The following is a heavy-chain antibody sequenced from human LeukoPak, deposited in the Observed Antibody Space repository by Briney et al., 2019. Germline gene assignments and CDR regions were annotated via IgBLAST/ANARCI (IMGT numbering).Heavy chain of an antibody. Sequence: ASVKVSCKASGYTFTGYYMHWVRQAPGQGLEWMGWINPNSGGTNYAQKFQGRVTMTRDTSISTAYMELSRLRSDDTAVYYCAREGFGELRYYYMDVWGKGTTVTVSS. V-gene: IGHV1-2*02. J-gene: IGHJ6*03. D-gene: IGHD3-10*01. CDR1: GYTFTGYY. CDR3: AREGFGELRYYYMDV. CDR2: INPNSGGT.